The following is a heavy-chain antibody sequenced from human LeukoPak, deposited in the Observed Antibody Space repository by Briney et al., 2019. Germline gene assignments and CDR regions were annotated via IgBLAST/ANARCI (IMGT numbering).Heavy chain of an antibody. V-gene: IGHV1-69*01. CDR1: VGTFSSYA. D-gene: IGHD2-2*01. CDR2: VIPIFGTA. Sequence: ASVKVSCMASVGTFSSYAISWVRQAPGQGLECMGEVIPIFGTAHDAQKFQGRVTITADETTSTAYMELSSLRSEDTAVYYCARDPSYSRHGQKDCSSTSCYPKQDYEGDDYWGQGTLVTVSS. J-gene: IGHJ4*02. CDR3: ARDPSYSRHGQKDCSSTSCYPKQDYEGDDY.